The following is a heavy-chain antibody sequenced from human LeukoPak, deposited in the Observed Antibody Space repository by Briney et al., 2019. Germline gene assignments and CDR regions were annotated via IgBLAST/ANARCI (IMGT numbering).Heavy chain of an antibody. CDR3: AREEMASGYYFDY. CDR2: IYHSGTT. D-gene: IGHD5-24*01. Sequence: SETLSLTCTVSGGSISAYYWSWVRQPPGKGLEWVGYIYHSGTTNYNTSLKSRVTISVHTTKNQFYLKLSAVTAADTAVYYCAREEMASGYYFDYWGQGTLVTVSS. V-gene: IGHV4-59*01. CDR1: GGSISAYY. J-gene: IGHJ4*02.